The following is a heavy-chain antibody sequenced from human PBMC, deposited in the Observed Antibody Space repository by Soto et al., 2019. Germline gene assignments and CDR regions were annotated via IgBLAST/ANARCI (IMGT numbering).Heavy chain of an antibody. D-gene: IGHD3-3*01. CDR3: AADSDFWSRHYAFDI. J-gene: IGHJ3*02. CDR2: IVVGSGNT. Sequence: ASVKVSCKASGFTFTSSAVQWVRQARGQRLEWIGWIVVGSGNTNYAQKFQERVTITRDMSTRTAYMELSSLRSEDTAVYYCAADSDFWSRHYAFDIWGQGTMVTVSS. V-gene: IGHV1-58*01. CDR1: GFTFTSSA.